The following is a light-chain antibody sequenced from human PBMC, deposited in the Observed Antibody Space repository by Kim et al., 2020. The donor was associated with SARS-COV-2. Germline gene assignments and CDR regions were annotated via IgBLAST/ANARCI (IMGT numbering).Light chain of an antibody. CDR2: EGS. Sequence: QSALTQPASVSGSPGQSITISCTGTSSDIGSYSLVSWYQQYPGEAPKLMIYEGSKRPSGVSPRFSGSKSGNMASLTISGLQVEDEADYYCCSHAGGGTMLFGGGTQLTVL. CDR3: CSHAGGGTML. CDR1: SSDIGSYSL. J-gene: IGLJ2*01. V-gene: IGLV2-23*01.